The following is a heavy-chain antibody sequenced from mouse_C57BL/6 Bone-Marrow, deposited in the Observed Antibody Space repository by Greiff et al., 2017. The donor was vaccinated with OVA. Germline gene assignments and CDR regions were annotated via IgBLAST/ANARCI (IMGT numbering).Heavy chain of an antibody. V-gene: IGHV1-62-2*01. Sequence: QVQLKQSGAELVKPGASVKLSCKASGYTFTEYTIHWVKQRSGQGLEWIGWFYPGSGSIKYNEKFKDKATLTADKSSSTVYMEISRLTSEDAAVYFCARHEEKGLGRGYFDYWGQGTTLTVSS. CDR1: GYTFTEYT. J-gene: IGHJ2*01. CDR3: ARHEEKGLGRGYFDY. CDR2: FYPGSGSI. D-gene: IGHD3-3*01.